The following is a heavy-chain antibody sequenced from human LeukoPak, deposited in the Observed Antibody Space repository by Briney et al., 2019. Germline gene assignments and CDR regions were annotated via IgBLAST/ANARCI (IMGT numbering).Heavy chain of an antibody. D-gene: IGHD2-15*01. Sequence: PGGSLRLSCAASGFTFSTFAMTWVRQAPGKGLEWVSTFSPDGIHYADSVKGRFAISRDDSMSTLFLQMNRLRAEDTAIYYCAKDYARGGCSLAHCNPIDSWGQGTLVTVSS. V-gene: IGHV3-23*01. J-gene: IGHJ4*02. CDR1: GFTFSTFA. CDR3: AKDYARGGCSLAHCNPIDS. CDR2: FSPDGI.